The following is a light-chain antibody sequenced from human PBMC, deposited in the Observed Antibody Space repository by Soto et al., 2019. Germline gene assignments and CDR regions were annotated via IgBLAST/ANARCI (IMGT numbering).Light chain of an antibody. Sequence: IALTQSPGPLCVSVGERATLSCRASQSVSSSSLAWYKQRRGQAPRLLIYGASSRATGIPDRLSGSGSGTDFTLTISSLEPEDAAVYDCQQRHMWPITFGQGTRLEIK. V-gene: IGKV3-20*01. CDR2: GAS. J-gene: IGKJ5*01. CDR3: QQRHMWPIT. CDR1: QSVSSSS.